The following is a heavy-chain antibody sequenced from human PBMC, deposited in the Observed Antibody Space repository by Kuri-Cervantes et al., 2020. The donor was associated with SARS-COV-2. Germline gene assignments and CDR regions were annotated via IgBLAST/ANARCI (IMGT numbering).Heavy chain of an antibody. CDR1: GFTFSSYA. CDR3: AKDRAGVHDF. D-gene: IGHD2-21*01. Sequence: GESLKISCAASGFTFSSYAMHWVRQAPGKGLEWVTFTSSDGKNKKCMASGKGRFTISRDNSQNTLHLQMKSLRDEDTAIYYCAKDRAGVHDFWGQGTLVTVSS. V-gene: IGHV3-30*18. J-gene: IGHJ4*02. CDR2: TSSDGKNK.